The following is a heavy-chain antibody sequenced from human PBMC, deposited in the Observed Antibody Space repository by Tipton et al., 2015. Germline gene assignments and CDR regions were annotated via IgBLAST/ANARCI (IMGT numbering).Heavy chain of an antibody. CDR3: AREVAAQTEYFDY. V-gene: IGHV4-39*02. CDR1: GGSIDSGPSY. CDR2: IYHTGSA. Sequence: TLSLTCTVSGGSIDSGPSYWAWIRQPPGRGLEWIGTIYHTGSAYYNVSLESRLIVSVDTSKNLFSLNLRFVTAEDTAVYYCAREVAAQTEYFDYWGQGTQVTVSS. J-gene: IGHJ4*02. D-gene: IGHD6-19*01.